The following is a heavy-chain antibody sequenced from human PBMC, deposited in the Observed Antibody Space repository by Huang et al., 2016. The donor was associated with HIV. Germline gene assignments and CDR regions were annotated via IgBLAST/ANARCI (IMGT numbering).Heavy chain of an antibody. CDR2: INPRDSET. CDR1: GYGFSSYW. Sequence: EVLLVQSGAELKEPGESLKISCKASGYGFSSYWIVWVRQKPGKGLEWMGIINPRDSETKYSPAFDGQVTISADKSTRTAYLQWESLKAPDTAIYFCARQVDGFRSHFDFWGQGTLVSVSS. CDR3: ARQVDGFRSHFDF. V-gene: IGHV5-51*01. D-gene: IGHD5-18*01. J-gene: IGHJ4*02.